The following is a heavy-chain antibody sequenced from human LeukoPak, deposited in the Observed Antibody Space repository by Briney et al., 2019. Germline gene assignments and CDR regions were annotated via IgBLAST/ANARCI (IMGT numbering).Heavy chain of an antibody. J-gene: IGHJ4*02. V-gene: IGHV4-39*07. CDR3: ARINGGI. CDR2: ISFDGNS. CDR1: GGSITSNPYY. D-gene: IGHD2-8*01. Sequence: PSETLSLTCTVTGGSITSNPYYWGWIRQPPGKGLEWIGIISFDGNSYYDPSLKSRVTVSRDTSKNQFSLKVNSVTAADTAVYYCARINGGIWGQGTLVTVSS.